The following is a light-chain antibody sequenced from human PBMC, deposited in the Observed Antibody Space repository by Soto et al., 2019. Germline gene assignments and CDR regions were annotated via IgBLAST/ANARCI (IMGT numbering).Light chain of an antibody. CDR3: QQYNNWPPPCT. Sequence: EIVLTQSPATLSLSPGERATLSCRASQSVSRYLAWYQQKPGQAPRLLIYDASARATGIPARFSGSGFGTEFTLTITSLQSEDFALYYCQQYNNWPPPCTFGQGTKVDIK. CDR1: QSVSRY. CDR2: DAS. J-gene: IGKJ1*01. V-gene: IGKV3-15*01.